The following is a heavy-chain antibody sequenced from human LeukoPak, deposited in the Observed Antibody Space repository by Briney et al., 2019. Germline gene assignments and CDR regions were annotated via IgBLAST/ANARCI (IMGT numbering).Heavy chain of an antibody. J-gene: IGHJ4*02. V-gene: IGHV4-34*01. CDR3: ARGPGSYYFDY. CDR1: GGSFSGYY. Sequence: SETLSLTCAVYGGSFSGYYWSWIRQPPGKGLEWIGEIKHSGSTNYNPSLKSRVTISVDTSKNQFSLKLSSVTAADTAVYYCARGPGSYYFDYWGQGTLVTVSS. D-gene: IGHD2-15*01. CDR2: IKHSGST.